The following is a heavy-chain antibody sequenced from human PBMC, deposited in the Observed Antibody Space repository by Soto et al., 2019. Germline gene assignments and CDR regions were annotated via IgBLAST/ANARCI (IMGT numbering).Heavy chain of an antibody. CDR1: GFMFSSYA. Sequence: GGSLRLSCAASGFMFSSYAMSWVRQAPGKGLEWVSAISGSDGSAYYADSVKGRFTISRDNSKSTLFLQMNSLRAEDTAIYYCAKESYGDYFFDYWGQGTLVTVSS. D-gene: IGHD4-17*01. CDR2: ISGSDGSA. J-gene: IGHJ4*02. V-gene: IGHV3-23*01. CDR3: AKESYGDYFFDY.